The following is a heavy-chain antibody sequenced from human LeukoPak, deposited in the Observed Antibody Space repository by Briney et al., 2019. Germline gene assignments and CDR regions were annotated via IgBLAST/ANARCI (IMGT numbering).Heavy chain of an antibody. Sequence: SVMVSCKASGGTFSSYAISWVRQAPGQGLEWMGGIIPIFGTANYAQKFQGRVTITTDESTSTAYMELSSLRSEDTAVYYCARASSGYYYTLGFDYWGQGTLVTVSS. V-gene: IGHV1-69*05. D-gene: IGHD3-22*01. J-gene: IGHJ4*02. CDR1: GGTFSSYA. CDR2: IIPIFGTA. CDR3: ARASSGYYYTLGFDY.